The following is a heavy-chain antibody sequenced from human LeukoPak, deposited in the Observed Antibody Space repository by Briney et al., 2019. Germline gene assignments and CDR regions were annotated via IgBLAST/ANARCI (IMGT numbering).Heavy chain of an antibody. CDR1: GFTFDDYA. V-gene: IGHV3-9*01. J-gene: IGHJ4*02. CDR2: ISWNSGSI. CDR3: ARLTTTEDY. D-gene: IGHD4-11*01. Sequence: GGSLRLSCAASGFTFDDYAMHWVRQAPGKGLEWVSGISWNSGSIGYADSVKGRFTISRDNAKNSLYLQMNSLRAEDTAVYYCARLTTTEDYWGQGTLVTVSS.